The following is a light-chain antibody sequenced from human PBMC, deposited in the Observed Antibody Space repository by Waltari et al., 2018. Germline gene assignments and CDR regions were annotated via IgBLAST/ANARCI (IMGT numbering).Light chain of an antibody. CDR1: QSIRST. Sequence: EIVMTQSPATLSVSPGERVTLSCRASQSIRSTLAWHQPKPGQAPRLLIYDASTRATGIPARFSGSGSGTEFTLTISSLQSEDFAVYYCQQYNNWPLTFGGGTKVEIK. CDR2: DAS. CDR3: QQYNNWPLT. V-gene: IGKV3-15*01. J-gene: IGKJ4*01.